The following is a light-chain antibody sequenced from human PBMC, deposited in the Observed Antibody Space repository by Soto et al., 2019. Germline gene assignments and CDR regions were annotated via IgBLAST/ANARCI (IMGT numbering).Light chain of an antibody. CDR3: QQRSNWPIT. CDR1: QSASSSY. V-gene: IGKV3D-20*02. CDR2: GAS. Sequence: EIVLTQSPGTLSLSPGERATLSCRASQSASSSYLAWYQQKPGQAPRLLIYGASSRATGIPDRFSGSGSGTDFTLTISSLEPEDFAVYYCQQRSNWPITFGQGTRLEIK. J-gene: IGKJ5*01.